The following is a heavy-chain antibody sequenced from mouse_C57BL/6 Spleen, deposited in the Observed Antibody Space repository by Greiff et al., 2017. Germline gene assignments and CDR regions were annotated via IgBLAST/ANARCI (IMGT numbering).Heavy chain of an antibody. V-gene: IGHV1-80*01. J-gene: IGHJ3*01. CDR2: IYPGDGDT. D-gene: IGHD1-1*01. CDR3: ARRGDYGSIFAY. CDR1: GYAFSSYW. Sequence: VQLQQSGAELVKPGASVKISCKASGYAFSSYWMNWVKQRPGKGLEWIGQIYPGDGDTNYNGKFKGKATLTADKSSSTAYMQLSSLTSEESAVYFCARRGDYGSIFAYWGQGTLVTVSA.